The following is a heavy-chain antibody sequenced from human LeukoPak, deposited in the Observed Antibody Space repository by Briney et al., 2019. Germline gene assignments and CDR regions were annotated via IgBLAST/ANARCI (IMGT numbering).Heavy chain of an antibody. CDR1: GFTVSSNY. J-gene: IGHJ4*02. CDR3: ARQMVRGAPFDY. D-gene: IGHD3-10*01. Sequence: GGSLRLSCAASGFTVSSNYMSWVRQAPGKGLEWVSVIYSGGSTYYADSVKGRFTIARDNSKNTLYLQMNSLRAEDTAVYYYARQMVRGAPFDYWGQGTLVTVSS. CDR2: IYSGGST. V-gene: IGHV3-53*01.